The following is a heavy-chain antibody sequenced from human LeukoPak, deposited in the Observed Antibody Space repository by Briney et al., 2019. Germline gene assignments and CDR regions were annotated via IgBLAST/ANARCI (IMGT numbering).Heavy chain of an antibody. CDR1: RCTYSHYA. D-gene: IGHD5-12*01. J-gene: IGHJ6*03. CDR3: ARAITYYYSYYYMDV. Sequence: SVNVSCQSSRCTYSHYAISWLRQPPGQEREGMGGIIPIFGTANYAQKFQGRVTITADESTSTAYMELSSLRSEDTAVYYCARAITYYYSYYYMDVWGKGTTVTVSS. CDR2: IIPIFGTA. V-gene: IGHV1-69*13.